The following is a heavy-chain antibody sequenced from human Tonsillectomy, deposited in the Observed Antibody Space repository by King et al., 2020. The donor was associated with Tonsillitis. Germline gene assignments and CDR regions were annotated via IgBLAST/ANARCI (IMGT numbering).Heavy chain of an antibody. V-gene: IGHV3-43*02. CDR3: AQSRSYYDFWSGSQDYYYMDV. Sequence: EVQLVESGGGVVQPGGSLRLSCAAPGFTFDDYAMHWVRQPPGKGLEWVSLISGEVGRTYYADSVKGRFTISRENSKNSLYLRMNSLRTEDTALYYCAQSRSYYDFWSGSQDYYYMDVWGKGTTVTVSS. CDR2: ISGEVGRT. CDR1: GFTFDDYA. D-gene: IGHD3-3*01. J-gene: IGHJ6*03.